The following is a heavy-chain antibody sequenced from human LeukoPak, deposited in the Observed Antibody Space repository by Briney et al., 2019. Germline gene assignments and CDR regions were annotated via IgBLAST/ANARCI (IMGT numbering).Heavy chain of an antibody. Sequence: PGRSLRLSCAASGFTFDDYAMHWVRQAPGKGLEWVSGISWNSGSIGYADSVKGRFTISRDNAKNSLYLQMNSLRAEDTALYYCAKAALLGRQLPEVSYYYGMDVWGQGTTVTVSS. CDR2: ISWNSGSI. V-gene: IGHV3-9*01. CDR1: GFTFDDYA. J-gene: IGHJ6*02. D-gene: IGHD2-2*01. CDR3: AKAALLGRQLPEVSYYYGMDV.